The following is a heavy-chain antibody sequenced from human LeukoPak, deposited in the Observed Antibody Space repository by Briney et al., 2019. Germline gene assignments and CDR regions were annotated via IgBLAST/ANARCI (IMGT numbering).Heavy chain of an antibody. Sequence: GESLKISRKGSGYSFTIHWIAWVRQMPGKGLEWMGIIYPGDSDTRYSPSFQGQVTISADKSISTAYLQWSSLKASDTAMYYCARLYRTTSPLDYWGQGTQVTVSS. J-gene: IGHJ4*02. CDR3: ARLYRTTSPLDY. V-gene: IGHV5-51*01. CDR1: GYSFTIHW. CDR2: IYPGDSDT. D-gene: IGHD1-26*01.